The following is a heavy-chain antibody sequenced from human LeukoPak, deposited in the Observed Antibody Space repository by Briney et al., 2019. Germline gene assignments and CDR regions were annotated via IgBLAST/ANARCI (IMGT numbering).Heavy chain of an antibody. CDR2: IYSGGST. J-gene: IGHJ4*02. D-gene: IGHD1-26*01. Sequence: GGSLRLSCAASGFTVTGNYMSWVRQAPGKGLEWVSVIYSGGSTFYADSVKGRFTISRDNSKNTLFLQMHSLRAEDTAVYYCARDRADSFDYWGQGTLVTVSS. V-gene: IGHV3-53*05. CDR3: ARDRADSFDY. CDR1: GFTVTGNY.